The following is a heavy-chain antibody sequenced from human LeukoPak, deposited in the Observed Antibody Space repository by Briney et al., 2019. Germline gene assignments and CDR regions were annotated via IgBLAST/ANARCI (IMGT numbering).Heavy chain of an antibody. CDR2: ISAYYGNT. Sequence: ASVKVSCKASGYTFTSYGISWVRQAPGQGLEWMGWISAYYGNTNYAQKLQGRVTMTTDTSTSTAYMELRSLRSDDTAVYYCARSYYYGSGSYYNWFDPWGQGTLVTVSS. CDR3: ARSYYYGSGSYYNWFDP. J-gene: IGHJ5*02. D-gene: IGHD3-10*01. CDR1: GYTFTSYG. V-gene: IGHV1-18*01.